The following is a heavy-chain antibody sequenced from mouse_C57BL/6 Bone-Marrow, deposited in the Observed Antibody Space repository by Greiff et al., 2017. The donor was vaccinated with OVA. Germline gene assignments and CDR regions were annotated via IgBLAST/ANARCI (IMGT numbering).Heavy chain of an antibody. CDR3: ARYYYGTSWWYFDV. Sequence: EVQLVESGGGLVKPGGSLKLSCAASGFTFSDYGMHWVRQPPEKGLEWVAYISRGGSTIYYADTVKGRFPISRDNAKNTLFLQMTSLMSEDTAMYYCARYYYGTSWWYFDVWGTGTTVTVSS. D-gene: IGHD1-1*01. V-gene: IGHV5-17*01. CDR2: ISRGGSTI. J-gene: IGHJ1*03. CDR1: GFTFSDYG.